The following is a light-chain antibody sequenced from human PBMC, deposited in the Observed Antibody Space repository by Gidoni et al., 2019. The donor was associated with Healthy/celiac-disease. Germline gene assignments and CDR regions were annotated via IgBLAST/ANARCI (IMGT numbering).Light chain of an antibody. CDR1: QSVSSSY. J-gene: IGKJ3*01. V-gene: IGKV3-20*01. Sequence: EIVLTQSPVTLSLSPGERATLSCRASQSVSSSYLAWYQQKPGQAPRLLIYGASSRATGIPDRFSGSGSGTDFTLTISRLEPEDFAVYYCQKYGSSHPLTFGPGTKVDIK. CDR3: QKYGSSHPLT. CDR2: GAS.